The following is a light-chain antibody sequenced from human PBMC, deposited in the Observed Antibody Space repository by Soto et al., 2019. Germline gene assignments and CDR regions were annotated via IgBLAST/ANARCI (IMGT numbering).Light chain of an antibody. CDR2: SNN. CDR1: SSNIGSNA. Sequence: QSVLTQPPSASGTPGQRVTISCSGSSSNIGSNAVTWYQQLPGTAPKLLIYSNNQRPSGVPDRLSGSKSGTSASLAISGLQSEDEADYYCAAWDDSLSALVFGGGTKVTVL. CDR3: AAWDDSLSALV. V-gene: IGLV1-44*01. J-gene: IGLJ2*01.